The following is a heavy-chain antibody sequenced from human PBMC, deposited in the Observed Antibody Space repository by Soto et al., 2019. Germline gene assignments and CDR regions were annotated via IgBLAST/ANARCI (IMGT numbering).Heavy chain of an antibody. CDR2: IWNDGSNK. J-gene: IGHJ5*02. CDR3: ARDFESGYDP. Sequence: QVQLVESGGGVVQSGRSLRLSCAASGFTFSTYGMHWVRQAPGKGLEWVAVIWNDGSNKYYGDSVKGRFTISRDDSKSTVYLEMNSLRVEDTAVYYGARDFESGYDPWGQGTLVIVSS. D-gene: IGHD5-12*01. V-gene: IGHV3-33*01. CDR1: GFTFSTYG.